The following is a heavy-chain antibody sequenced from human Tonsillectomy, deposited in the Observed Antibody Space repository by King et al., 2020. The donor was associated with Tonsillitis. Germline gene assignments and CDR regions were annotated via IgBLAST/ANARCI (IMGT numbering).Heavy chain of an antibody. CDR3: ARDLEWELLGGRFDY. D-gene: IGHD1-26*01. Sequence: VQLVESGGGLVQPGGSLRLSCAASGFTFSSYSMNWVRQAPGKGLEWGSYISSSSSTIYYADSVKGRFTISRDNAKNSLYLQMNSLRAEDTAVYYCARDLEWELLGGRFDYWGQGTLVTVSS. CDR1: GFTFSSYS. J-gene: IGHJ4*02. CDR2: ISSSSSTI. V-gene: IGHV3-48*01.